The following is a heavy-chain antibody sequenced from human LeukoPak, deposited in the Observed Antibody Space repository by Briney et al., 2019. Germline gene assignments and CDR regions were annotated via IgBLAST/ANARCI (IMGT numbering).Heavy chain of an antibody. V-gene: IGHV1-8*03. CDR3: ARTTSMTASGYDY. J-gene: IGHJ4*02. CDR1: GYTFTNYH. CDR2: INPDTGDK. Sequence: EASVKVSCKASGYTFTNYHINWVRPASGQGLGWMTWINPDTGDKGYARKFQDRVTITTDTSISTAYMELSSLSSEDTAVYFCARTTSMTASGYDYWGQGTLVTVSS. D-gene: IGHD2-21*02.